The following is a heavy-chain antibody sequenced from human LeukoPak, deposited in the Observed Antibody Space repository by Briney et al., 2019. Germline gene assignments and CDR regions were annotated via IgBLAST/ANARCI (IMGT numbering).Heavy chain of an antibody. D-gene: IGHD2-2*01. CDR3: ARDRRYCSSTSCYQGFDY. CDR2: IYHSGST. CDR1: GGSISSSNW. J-gene: IGHJ4*02. Sequence: PSGTLSLTCAVSGGSISSSNWWSWVRQPPGKGLEMIGEIYHSGSTNYNPSLKSRVTISVDKSKNQFSLKLSSVTAADTAVYYCARDRRYCSSTSCYQGFDYWGQGTLVTVSS. V-gene: IGHV4-4*02.